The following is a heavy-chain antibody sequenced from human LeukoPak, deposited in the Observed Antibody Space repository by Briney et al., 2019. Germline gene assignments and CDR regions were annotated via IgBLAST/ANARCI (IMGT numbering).Heavy chain of an antibody. CDR1: GGSFSGYY. D-gene: IGHD3-3*02. CDR3: ARGIFIGSRHNWFDP. Sequence: SETLSLTCAVYGGSFSGYYWSWIRQPPGKGLEWIGEINHSGSTNYNPSLKSRVTISVDTSKNQFSLKLSSVTAADTAVYYCARGIFIGSRHNWFDPWGQGTLVTVSS. J-gene: IGHJ5*02. CDR2: INHSGST. V-gene: IGHV4-34*01.